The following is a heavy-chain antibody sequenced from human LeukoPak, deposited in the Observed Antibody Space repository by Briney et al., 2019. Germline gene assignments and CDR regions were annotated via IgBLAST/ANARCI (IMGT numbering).Heavy chain of an antibody. J-gene: IGHJ4*02. V-gene: IGHV3-23*01. CDR1: GFTFSSYA. CDR2: IGGSGANT. Sequence: GGSLRLSCAASGFTFSSYAMSWVRQAPGKGLEWVSTIGGSGANTYYADSLRGRFTISRDNSKNTLYPQMNSLRAEDTAVYYCAKRGVYGNFYFDYWGQGTLATVSS. D-gene: IGHD4-11*01. CDR3: AKRGVYGNFYFDY.